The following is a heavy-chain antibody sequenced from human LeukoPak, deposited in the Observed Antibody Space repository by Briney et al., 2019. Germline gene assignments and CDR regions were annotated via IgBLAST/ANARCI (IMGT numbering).Heavy chain of an antibody. V-gene: IGHV4-34*01. Sequence: PSETLSLTCAVYGGSFSGYYWSWIRQPPGKGLEWIGEINHSGSTNYNPSLKSRVTMSVDTSKNQFSLKLSSVTAADTAVYYCARYGYCSSTSCYIPMDVWGQGTTVTVSS. CDR1: GGSFSGYY. D-gene: IGHD2-2*02. CDR2: INHSGST. CDR3: ARYGYCSSTSCYIPMDV. J-gene: IGHJ6*02.